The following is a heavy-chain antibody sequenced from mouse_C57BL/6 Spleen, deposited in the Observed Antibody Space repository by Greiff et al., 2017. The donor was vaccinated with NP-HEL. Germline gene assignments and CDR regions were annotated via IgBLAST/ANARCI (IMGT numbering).Heavy chain of an antibody. CDR2: IRNKANGYTT. CDR1: GFTFTDYY. J-gene: IGHJ4*01. CDR3: ARLGGTYAMDY. Sequence: EVMLVESGGGLVQPGGSLSLSCAASGFTFTDYYMSWVRQPPGKALEWLGFIRNKANGYTTEYSASVKGRFTISRDNSQSILYLQMNALRAEDSATYYCARLGGTYAMDYWGQGTSVTVSS. D-gene: IGHD2-14*01. V-gene: IGHV7-3*01.